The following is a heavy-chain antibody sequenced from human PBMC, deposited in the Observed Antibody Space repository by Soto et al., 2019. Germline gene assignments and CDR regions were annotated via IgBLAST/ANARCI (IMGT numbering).Heavy chain of an antibody. Sequence: GGSLRLSCAASGFTFSSYSMNWVRQAPGKGLEWVSYISSSSSTIYYADSVKGRFTISRDNAKNSLYLQMDSLRAEDTAVYYCAGTYYDFWSGYPQNINWFDPWGQGTLVTVSS. D-gene: IGHD3-3*01. CDR1: GFTFSSYS. CDR3: AGTYYDFWSGYPQNINWFDP. V-gene: IGHV3-48*01. J-gene: IGHJ5*02. CDR2: ISSSSSTI.